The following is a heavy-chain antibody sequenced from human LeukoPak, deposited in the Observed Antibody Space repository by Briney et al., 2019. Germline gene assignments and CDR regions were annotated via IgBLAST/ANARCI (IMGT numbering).Heavy chain of an antibody. Sequence: PGGSLRLSCAASGFTVSSNYMSWVRQAPGKGLEWVSVIYSGGSTYYADSVKGRFTISRDNSKNTLYLQMNSLRAEDTAVYYCASSNVTVTGVGYYYYGMDVWGQGTTVTVSS. V-gene: IGHV3-66*01. J-gene: IGHJ6*02. CDR3: ASSNVTVTGVGYYYYGMDV. CDR2: IYSGGST. CDR1: GFTVSSNY. D-gene: IGHD4-17*01.